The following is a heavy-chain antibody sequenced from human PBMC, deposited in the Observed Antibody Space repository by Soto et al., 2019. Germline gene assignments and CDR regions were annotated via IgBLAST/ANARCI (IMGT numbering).Heavy chain of an antibody. CDR2: ISAYNGNT. D-gene: IGHD3-22*01. CDR3: ARGWYYYDSSGYYSPLPFDY. V-gene: IGHV1-18*04. CDR1: GYTFTRYG. J-gene: IGHJ4*02. Sequence: ASVKFSCTASGYTFTRYGISWVRQAPGRGLEWMGWISAYNGNTNYAQKLQGRVTMTTDTSTSTAYMELRSLRTEDTAVYYCARGWYYYDSSGYYSPLPFDYWGQGTLVTVSS.